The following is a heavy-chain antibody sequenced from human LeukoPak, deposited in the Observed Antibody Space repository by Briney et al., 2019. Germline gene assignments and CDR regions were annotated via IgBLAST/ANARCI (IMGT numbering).Heavy chain of an antibody. CDR2: IYHSGST. Sequence: SETLSLTCTVSGGSISSGGYYWSWIRQPPGKGLEWIGYIYHSGSTYYNPSLKSRVTISVDRSKNQFSLKLSSVTAADTAVYYCARLVVVPAADATLGYYYYYYMDVWGKGTTVTVSS. CDR1: GGSISSGGYY. V-gene: IGHV4-30-2*01. J-gene: IGHJ6*03. D-gene: IGHD2-2*01. CDR3: ARLVVVPAADATLGYYYYYYMDV.